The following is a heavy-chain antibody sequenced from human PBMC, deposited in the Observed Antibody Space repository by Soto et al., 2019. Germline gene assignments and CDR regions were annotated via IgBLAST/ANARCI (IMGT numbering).Heavy chain of an antibody. D-gene: IGHD1-26*01. Sequence: EVQLLESGGGLVQPGGSLRLSCAASGFTFSSYAMSWVRQAPGKGLEWVSAISGSGGSTYYADSVNGRFTISRDNSKNTLYLQMNSLGAEDTAVCYCAQDPRVGATRMWDYWGQGTLVTVSS. V-gene: IGHV3-23*01. CDR3: AQDPRVGATRMWDY. CDR2: ISGSGGST. CDR1: GFTFSSYA. J-gene: IGHJ4*02.